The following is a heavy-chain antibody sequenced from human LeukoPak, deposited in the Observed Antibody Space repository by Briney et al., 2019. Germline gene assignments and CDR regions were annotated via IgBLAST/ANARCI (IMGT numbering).Heavy chain of an antibody. V-gene: IGHV3-30*02. D-gene: IGHD2-2*03. J-gene: IGHJ6*03. CDR1: GFTFSSYG. CDR3: AKDQVDIVVVPAAKERAPMDV. CDR2: IRYDGSNK. Sequence: GGSLRLSCAASGFTFSSYGMHWVRQAPGKGLEWVAFIRYDGSNKYYADSVKGRFTISRDNSKNTLYLQMNSLRAEDTAVYYCAKDQVDIVVVPAAKERAPMDVWGKGTTVTISS.